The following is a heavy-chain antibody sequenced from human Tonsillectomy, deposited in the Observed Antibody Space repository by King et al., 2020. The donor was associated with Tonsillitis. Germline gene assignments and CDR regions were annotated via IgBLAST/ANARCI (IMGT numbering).Heavy chain of an antibody. Sequence: VQLVESGGGVVQPGRSLRLSCAASGFTFSSYGMHWVRQAPGKGLEWVAVISYDGSNKYYADSVKGRFTISRDNSKNTLYLQMNSLRAEDTAVYYCAKDSHNNDYVWGSYRSLPDYWGQGTLVTVPS. CDR2: ISYDGSNK. D-gene: IGHD3-16*02. V-gene: IGHV3-30*18. CDR3: AKDSHNNDYVWGSYRSLPDY. J-gene: IGHJ4*02. CDR1: GFTFSSYG.